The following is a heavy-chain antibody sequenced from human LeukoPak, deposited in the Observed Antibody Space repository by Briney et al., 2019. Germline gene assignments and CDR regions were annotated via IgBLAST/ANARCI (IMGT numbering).Heavy chain of an antibody. CDR1: GFTFDDYA. V-gene: IGHV3-9*01. J-gene: IGHJ4*02. Sequence: GRSLRLSCAASGFTFDDYAMHWVRQAPGKGLEWVSGISWNSGSIGYADSVKGRFTISRDNAKNSLYLQMNSLRAEDTALYYCAKDGGIWNYFDYWGQGTLVTVSS. CDR2: ISWNSGSI. D-gene: IGHD2-15*01. CDR3: AKDGGIWNYFDY.